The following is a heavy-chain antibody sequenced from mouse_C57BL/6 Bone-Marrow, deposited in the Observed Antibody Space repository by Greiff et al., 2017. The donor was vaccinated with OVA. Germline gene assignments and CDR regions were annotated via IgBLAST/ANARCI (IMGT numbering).Heavy chain of an antibody. CDR3: ARYRVLRSKGYAMDY. CDR1: GYSITSDY. CDR2: ISYSGST. V-gene: IGHV3-8*01. Sequence: VQLQQSGPGLAKPSQTLSLTCSVTGYSITSDYWNWIRKFPGNKLEYMGYISYSGSTYYNPSPKSRISITRDTSKNQYYLPLKSVTTEDTATDYCARYRVLRSKGYAMDYWGQGTSVTVSS. D-gene: IGHD1-1*01. J-gene: IGHJ4*01.